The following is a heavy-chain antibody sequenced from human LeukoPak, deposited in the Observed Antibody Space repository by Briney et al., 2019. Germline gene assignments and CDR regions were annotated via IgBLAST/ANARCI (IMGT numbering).Heavy chain of an antibody. J-gene: IGHJ4*02. CDR1: GGSLRGYY. CDR2: INHSGDT. V-gene: IGHV4-34*01. CDR3: ASPTGEATR. Sequence: PSGTLSLTCAVYGGSLRGYYWSWVRQPPGKGLEWIGEINHSGDTNYNPSLKSRVTMSVDTSKSQFSLKLTSVTAADTAMYYCASPTGEATRWGQGTLVTVSS. D-gene: IGHD7-27*01.